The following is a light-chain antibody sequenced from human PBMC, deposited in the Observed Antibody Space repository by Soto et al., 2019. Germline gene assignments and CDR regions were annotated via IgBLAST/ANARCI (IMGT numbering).Light chain of an antibody. J-gene: IGLJ1*01. Sequence: SDRTQAVSGSGSPVDASTISQNGNSSDVGGYDYVSWYQQHPGKAPKLMIYDVSNRPSGVSNRFSGSKSGNTASLTISGLQAEDEADYYCCSHTGSSYVFGTGTKVTVL. CDR1: SSDVGGYDY. CDR3: CSHTGSSYV. CDR2: DVS. V-gene: IGLV2-14*01.